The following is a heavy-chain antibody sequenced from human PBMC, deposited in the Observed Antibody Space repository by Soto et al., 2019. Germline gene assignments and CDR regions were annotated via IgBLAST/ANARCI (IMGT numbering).Heavy chain of an antibody. CDR1: GGTFSSYT. CDR3: ARARVDDSSGYYSGAFDI. D-gene: IGHD3-22*01. V-gene: IGHV1-69*02. CDR2: IIPILGIA. Sequence: QVQLVQSGAEVKKPGSSVKVSCKASGGTFSSYTISWVRQAPGQGLEWMGRIIPILGIANYAQKFQGRVTITADKATSTAYMELSSLRSEDTAVYYCARARVDDSSGYYSGAFDIWGQGTMVTVSS. J-gene: IGHJ3*02.